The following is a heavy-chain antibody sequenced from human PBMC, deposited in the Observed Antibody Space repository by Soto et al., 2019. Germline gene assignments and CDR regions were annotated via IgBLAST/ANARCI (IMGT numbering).Heavy chain of an antibody. CDR2: IYYSGST. J-gene: IGHJ3*02. CDR1: GGSSGSYY. Sequence: SETMCLTCTVAGGSSGSYYGSWIRQPPGKGLEWIGYIYYSGSTNYNPSLKSRVTISVDTSKNQFSLKLSSVTAADTAVYYCARRDIVVVPAAVRGYYDFWSGSAPSDAFDIWGQGTMVTVSS. V-gene: IGHV4-59*08. D-gene: IGHD2-2*01. CDR3: ARRDIVVVPAAVRGYYDFWSGSAPSDAFDI.